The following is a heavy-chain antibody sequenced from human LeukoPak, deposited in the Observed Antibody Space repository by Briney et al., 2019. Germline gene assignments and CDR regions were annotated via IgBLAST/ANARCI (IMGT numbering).Heavy chain of an antibody. Sequence: PGGSLRLSCAASGFTFSGYGMDWVRQAPGKGLEWVSTIGGSGDKTFYADSVKGRFTISRDNSKNMVHLQMNSLTGEDTALYYCVRRGDASSGWGDHDFWGQGALVTVSS. V-gene: IGHV3-23*01. CDR2: IGGSGDKT. J-gene: IGHJ4*02. D-gene: IGHD6-19*01. CDR1: GFTFSGYG. CDR3: VRRGDASSGWGDHDF.